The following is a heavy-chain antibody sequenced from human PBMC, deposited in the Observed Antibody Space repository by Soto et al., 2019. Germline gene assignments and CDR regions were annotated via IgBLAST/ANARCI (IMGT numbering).Heavy chain of an antibody. CDR3: ASLFCGSTSCYVYGMDV. Sequence: SETLSLTYTVSGGSSISYYWSWIRQPPGKGLEWIGYIYYSGSTNYNPSLKSRVTISVDTSKNQFSLKLTSVTAADTAVYYCASLFCGSTSCYVYGMDVWGQGTRVTVSS. V-gene: IGHV4-59*08. J-gene: IGHJ6*02. CDR2: IYYSGST. CDR1: GGSSISYY. D-gene: IGHD2-2*01.